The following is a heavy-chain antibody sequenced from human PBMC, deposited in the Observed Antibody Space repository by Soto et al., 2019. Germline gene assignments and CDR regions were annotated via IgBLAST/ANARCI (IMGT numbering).Heavy chain of an antibody. CDR1: GYTFTSYG. D-gene: IGHD3-16*01. J-gene: IGHJ1*01. CDR3: ARDPSLTDYREYFQH. CDR2: ISAYNGNT. V-gene: IGHV1-18*01. Sequence: ASVKVSCKASGYTFTSYGISWVRQAPGQGLEWMGWISAYNGNTNYAQKFQGRVTITADESTSTAYMELSSLRSEDTAVCYCARDPSLTDYREYFQHWGQGTLVTVSS.